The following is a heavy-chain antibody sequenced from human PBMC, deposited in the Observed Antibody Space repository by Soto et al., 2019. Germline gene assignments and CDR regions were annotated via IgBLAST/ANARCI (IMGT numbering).Heavy chain of an antibody. Sequence: NPGGSLRLSCAASGFTFSSYSMNWVRQAPGKGLEWVSSISSSSSYIYYADSVKGRFTISRDNAKNSLYLQMNSLRAEDAAVYYCARPDSSGYADAFDIWGQGTMVTVSS. CDR3: ARPDSSGYADAFDI. CDR2: ISSSSSYI. V-gene: IGHV3-21*01. CDR1: GFTFSSYS. J-gene: IGHJ3*02. D-gene: IGHD3-22*01.